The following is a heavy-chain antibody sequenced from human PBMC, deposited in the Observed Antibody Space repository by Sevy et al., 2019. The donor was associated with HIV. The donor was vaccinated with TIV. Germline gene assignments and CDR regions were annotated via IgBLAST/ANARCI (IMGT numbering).Heavy chain of an antibody. V-gene: IGHV3-23*01. D-gene: IGHD6-19*01. Sequence: GGSLRLSCAASGFTFSSYAMSWVRQAPGKGLEWVSAISGSGGSTYYADSVKGRFTISRDNSKNTLYLQMNSLRAEDTAVYYCAKDDRIVVAGLIAFDIWGQGTMVTVSS. CDR1: GFTFSSYA. J-gene: IGHJ3*02. CDR2: ISGSGGST. CDR3: AKDDRIVVAGLIAFDI.